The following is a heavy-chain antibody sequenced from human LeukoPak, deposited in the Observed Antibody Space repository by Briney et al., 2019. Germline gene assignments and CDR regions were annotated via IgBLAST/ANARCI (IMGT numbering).Heavy chain of an antibody. V-gene: IGHV3-21*01. Sequence: GGSLRLSCAASGSTFSSYSMNWVRQAPGKGLEWVSSISSSSSYIYYADSVKGRFTISRDNAKNSLYLQMNSLRAEDTAVYYCARGGSRYCSSTSCPPPDYWGQGTLVTVSS. D-gene: IGHD2-2*01. CDR3: ARGGSRYCSSTSCPPPDY. J-gene: IGHJ4*02. CDR2: ISSSSSYI. CDR1: GSTFSSYS.